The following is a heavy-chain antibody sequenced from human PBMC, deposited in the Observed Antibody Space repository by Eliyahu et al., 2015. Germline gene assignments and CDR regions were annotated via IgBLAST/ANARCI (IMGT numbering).Heavy chain of an antibody. Sequence: QVQLVQSGAEVKKPGASVKVSCKASGYTFTSYAMHWVRQAPGQRLEWMGWINAGNGNTKYSQKFQGRVTITRDTSASTAYMELSSLRSEDTAVYYCARVPKGLNYELDYWGQGTLVTVSS. CDR2: INAGNGNT. CDR1: GYTFTSYA. J-gene: IGHJ4*02. CDR3: ARVPKGLNYELDY. V-gene: IGHV1-3*01. D-gene: IGHD4-11*01.